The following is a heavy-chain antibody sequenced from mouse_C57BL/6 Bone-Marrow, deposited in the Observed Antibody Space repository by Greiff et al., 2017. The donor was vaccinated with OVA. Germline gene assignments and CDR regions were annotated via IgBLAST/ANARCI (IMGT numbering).Heavy chain of an antibody. CDR2: ISSSGST. CDR3: ARERFYDGYPLGAMDY. J-gene: IGHJ4*01. CDR1: GYSITNGNHW. D-gene: IGHD2-3*01. Sequence: EVKLMESGPALVKPSQTVSLTCTVTGYSITNGNHWWNWIRQVSGSKLEWIGYISSSGSTDSNPSPKSRISITRDTSKNQLFLQLNSVTTEDIATYYCARERFYDGYPLGAMDYWGQGTSVTVSS. V-gene: IGHV3-4*01.